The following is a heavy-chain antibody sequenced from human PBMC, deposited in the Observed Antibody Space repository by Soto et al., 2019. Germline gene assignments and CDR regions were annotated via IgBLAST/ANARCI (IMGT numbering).Heavy chain of an antibody. Sequence: SETLSLTCTVSGGSISSSSYYWGWIRQPPGKGLEWIGSIYYSGSTYYNLSLKSRVTISVDTSKNQFSLKLSSVTAADTAVYYCARRYYYYGMDVWGQGTTVTVS. CDR1: GGSISSSSYY. CDR3: ARRYYYYGMDV. J-gene: IGHJ6*02. CDR2: IYYSGST. V-gene: IGHV4-39*01.